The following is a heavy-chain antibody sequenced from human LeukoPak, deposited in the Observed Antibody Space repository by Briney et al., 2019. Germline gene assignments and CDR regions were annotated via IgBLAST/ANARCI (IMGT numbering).Heavy chain of an antibody. CDR3: ASLGDPGHDAFDI. CDR1: GFTFSSYA. D-gene: IGHD3-10*01. V-gene: IGHV3-30*04. CDR2: ISYDESNK. J-gene: IGHJ3*02. Sequence: GGSLRLSCAASGFTFSSYAMHWVRQAPGKGLEWVAVISYDESNKYYADSVKGRFTISRDNSKNTLYLQMNSLRAEDTAVYYCASLGDPGHDAFDIWGQGTMVTVSS.